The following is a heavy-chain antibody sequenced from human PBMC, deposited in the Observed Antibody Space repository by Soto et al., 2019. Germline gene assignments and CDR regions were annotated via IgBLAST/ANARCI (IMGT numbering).Heavy chain of an antibody. CDR2: IKKDGSEK. J-gene: IGHJ4*02. D-gene: IGHD3-22*01. Sequence: EVQLVETGGGLVQPGGSLRLSCAGSGFTFSNYWMSWVRQAPGKGLEWVANIKKDGSEKKYVDSVKGRFTISRDNAKSSLYLQMNSLKVEDTAVYYCARVGYYYDSSGYYSWGQGTLVTVSS. CDR3: ARVGYYYDSSGYYS. V-gene: IGHV3-7*03. CDR1: GFTFSNYW.